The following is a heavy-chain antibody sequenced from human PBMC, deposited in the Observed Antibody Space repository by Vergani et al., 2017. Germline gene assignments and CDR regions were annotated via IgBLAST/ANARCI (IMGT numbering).Heavy chain of an antibody. Sequence: QVQLVESGGGLVKPGGSLRLSCAASGFTFSDYYMSWIRQAPGKGLEWVSYISSSSSYTNYADSVKGRFTISRDNAKNSLYLQMNSLRAEDTAVYYCARCMVRRSKTGSVVDYWGQGTLVTVSS. CDR1: GFTFSDYY. D-gene: IGHD3-10*01. CDR2: ISSSSSYT. CDR3: ARCMVRRSKTGSVVDY. J-gene: IGHJ4*02. V-gene: IGHV3-11*06.